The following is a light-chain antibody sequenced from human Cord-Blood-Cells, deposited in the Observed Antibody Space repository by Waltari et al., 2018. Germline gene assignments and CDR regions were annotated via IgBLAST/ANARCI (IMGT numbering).Light chain of an antibody. CDR3: NSRDSSGNHYV. CDR1: SLRSYY. V-gene: IGLV3-19*01. J-gene: IGLJ1*01. Sequence: SSELTQDPAVSVALRQTLRITCHGDSLRSYYARWYQQKPGQAPVLVIYGKNNRPSGIPDRFSGSSSGNTASLTITGAQAEDEADYYCNSRDSSGNHYVFGTGTKVTVL. CDR2: GKN.